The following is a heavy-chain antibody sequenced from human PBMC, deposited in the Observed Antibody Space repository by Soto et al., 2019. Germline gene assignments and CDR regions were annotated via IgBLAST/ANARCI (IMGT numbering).Heavy chain of an antibody. D-gene: IGHD3-3*01. Sequence: QVQLVQSGAEVKKPGASVKVSCKASGYSFTNNDINWVRQATGQGLEWMGWMNPNSGNTGYAQKFQGRVTMTRNTSISTAYMELSSLRSEDTAVYYWARGSVRYNWFDPWGKGTLVTVSS. J-gene: IGHJ5*02. CDR3: ARGSVRYNWFDP. CDR2: MNPNSGNT. V-gene: IGHV1-8*01. CDR1: GYSFTNND.